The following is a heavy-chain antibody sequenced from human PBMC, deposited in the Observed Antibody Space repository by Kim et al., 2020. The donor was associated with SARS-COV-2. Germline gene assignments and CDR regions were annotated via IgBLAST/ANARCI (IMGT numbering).Heavy chain of an antibody. CDR1: GFTFSSYA. D-gene: IGHD3-22*01. V-gene: IGHV3-30*04. CDR3: ARDSHHYYDIFWGRGALDY. Sequence: GGSLRLSCAASGFTFSSYAMHWVRQAPGKGLEWVAVISYDGSNKYYADSVKGRFTISRDNSKNTLYLQMNSLRAEDTAVYYCARDSHHYYDIFWGRGALDYWGQGTLVTVSS. J-gene: IGHJ4*02. CDR2: ISYDGSNK.